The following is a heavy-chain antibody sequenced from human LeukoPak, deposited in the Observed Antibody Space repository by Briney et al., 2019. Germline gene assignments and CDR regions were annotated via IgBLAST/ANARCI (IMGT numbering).Heavy chain of an antibody. D-gene: IGHD6-13*01. CDR2: LYSGGYT. Sequence: PGGSLGLSCAASGFTVSSDYMSWVRQAPGKGLEWVSVLYSGGYTSYADSVKGRFTISRDNSKNTLYLQMNNLSAEDTALYYCARGSHITAAGTLDYWGQGTLVTVSS. CDR1: GFTVSSDY. V-gene: IGHV3-53*01. J-gene: IGHJ4*02. CDR3: ARGSHITAAGTLDY.